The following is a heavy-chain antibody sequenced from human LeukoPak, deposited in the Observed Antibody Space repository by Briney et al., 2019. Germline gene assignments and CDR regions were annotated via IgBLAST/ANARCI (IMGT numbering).Heavy chain of an antibody. V-gene: IGHV3-23*01. CDR2: ISSSGGST. J-gene: IGHJ4*02. CDR1: GFTFSSYA. CDR3: AKIQGYYFDY. Sequence: GGSLRLSCAASGFTFSSYAMSWVRQAPGKGLEWVSAISSSGGSTYYADSVKGRFTTSRDNSKNTLYLQMNSLRAEDAAVYYCAKIQGYYFDYWGQGTLVTVSS. D-gene: IGHD5-18*01.